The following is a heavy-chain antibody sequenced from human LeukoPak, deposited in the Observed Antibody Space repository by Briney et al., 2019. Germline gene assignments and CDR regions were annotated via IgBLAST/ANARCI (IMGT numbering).Heavy chain of an antibody. CDR1: GGSISSYY. J-gene: IGHJ4*02. Sequence: SETLSLTCTVSGGSISSYYWSWIRQPPGKGLEWIGYIYYSGSTNCNPSPKSRVTISVDTSKNQFSLKLSSVTAADTAVYYCARDPRGTSLFDYWGQGTLVTVSS. V-gene: IGHV4-59*01. D-gene: IGHD1-7*01. CDR3: ARDPRGTSLFDY. CDR2: IYYSGST.